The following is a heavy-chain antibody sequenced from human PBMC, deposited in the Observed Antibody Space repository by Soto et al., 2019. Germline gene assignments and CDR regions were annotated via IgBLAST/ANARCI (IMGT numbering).Heavy chain of an antibody. CDR1: GFRFSDHS. CDR2: ISSGSDNI. CDR3: ARLPKGSLVTA. J-gene: IGHJ4*02. D-gene: IGHD2-21*02. Sequence: GGSLRLSCVASGFRFSDHSMTWVRQSPGKGLQWIAYISSGSDNIYYAESVRGRFTVSRDNAKNALFLQMNSLRDDDTATYYCARLPKGSLVTAWGQGTRVTVS. V-gene: IGHV3-48*02.